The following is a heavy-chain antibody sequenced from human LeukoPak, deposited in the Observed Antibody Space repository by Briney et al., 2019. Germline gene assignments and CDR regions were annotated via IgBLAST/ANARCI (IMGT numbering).Heavy chain of an antibody. Sequence: ASVKVSCRASGGTSNSHAISWVRQAPGQGLEWMGRIIPNLGTTNRAQNFQDRVTLTADKSTNTAYMELTSLTSDDTAVYYCATTNDGGGYQWGDFFDFWGQGTLVTVSS. J-gene: IGHJ4*02. D-gene: IGHD3-22*01. CDR3: ATTNDGGGYQWGDFFDF. CDR1: GGTSNSHA. CDR2: IIPNLGTT. V-gene: IGHV1-69*04.